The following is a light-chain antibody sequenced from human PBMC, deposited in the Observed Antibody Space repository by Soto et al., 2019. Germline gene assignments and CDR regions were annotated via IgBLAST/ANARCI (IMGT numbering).Light chain of an antibody. V-gene: IGKV3-20*01. J-gene: IGKJ5*01. CDR1: QSVSSSY. Sequence: EIVLTQSPGTLSLSPGERATLSCRASQSVSSSYLAWYQQKPGPAPRLLIYGASSRATGIPDRFSGSGSGTEFTLPISRLEPEEFAVYYCQQYGSSPRGGGITFGQGTRLEIK. CDR2: GAS. CDR3: QQYGSSPRGGGIT.